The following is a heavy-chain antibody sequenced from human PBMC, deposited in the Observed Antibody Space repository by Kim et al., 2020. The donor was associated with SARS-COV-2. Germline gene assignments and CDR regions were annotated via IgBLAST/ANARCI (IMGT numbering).Heavy chain of an antibody. CDR1: GFTFSSYA. CDR2: ISGSGDNT. V-gene: IGHV3-23*01. D-gene: IGHD6-19*01. J-gene: IGHJ4*02. Sequence: GGSLRLSCAASGFTFSSYAMNWVRQAPGKGLEWVSGISGSGDNTWYTDSVKGRFTISRDNSENTLYLQMNSLRAEDTAVYYCAKAASSGWYYFDYWGQGTLVPVSS. CDR3: AKAASSGWYYFDY.